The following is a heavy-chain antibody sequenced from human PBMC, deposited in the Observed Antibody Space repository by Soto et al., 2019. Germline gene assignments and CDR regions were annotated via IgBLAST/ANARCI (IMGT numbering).Heavy chain of an antibody. J-gene: IGHJ6*03. Sequence: SETLSLTCTVSGGSISSSSYYWGWIRQPPGKGLEWIGSIYYSGSTYYNPSLKSRVTISVDTSKNQFSLKLSSVPAADTAVYYWSKHKTQLGYLEWGPQYYMAVWGKGTTVTVS. CDR3: SKHKTQLGYLEWGPQYYMAV. V-gene: IGHV4-39*01. CDR2: IYYSGST. CDR1: GGSISSSSYY. D-gene: IGHD5-18*01.